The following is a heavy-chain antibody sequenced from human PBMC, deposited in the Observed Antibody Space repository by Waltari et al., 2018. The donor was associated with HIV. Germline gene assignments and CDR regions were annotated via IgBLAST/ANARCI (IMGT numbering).Heavy chain of an antibody. J-gene: IGHJ3*02. CDR3: ARGITIFGVGDAFDI. CDR2: LFYSGST. CDR1: GGSIDRGGSY. V-gene: IGHV4-31*03. D-gene: IGHD3-3*01. Sequence: QVQLQESGPGLVKPSQTLSLTCTVSGGSIDRGGSYWSWIRQHPGKGLEWIGFLFYSGSTYYSPSLKSRVTISIDTSDNQLALRLSSVTAADTAVYYCARGITIFGVGDAFDIWGQGTMVTVSS.